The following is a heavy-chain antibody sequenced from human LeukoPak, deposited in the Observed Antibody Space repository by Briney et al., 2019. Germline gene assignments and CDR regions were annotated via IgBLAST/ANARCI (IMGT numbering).Heavy chain of an antibody. CDR3: ARAIHPIEYSSSAFPGSAEL. Sequence: SVKVSCKASGGTFSSYAISWVRQAPGQGLEWMGGIIPIFGTANYAQKFQGRVTITTDESTSTAYMELSSLRSEDTAVYYCARAIHPIEYSSSAFPGSAELWGQGTLVTVSS. CDR1: GGTFSSYA. D-gene: IGHD6-6*01. V-gene: IGHV1-69*05. CDR2: IIPIFGTA. J-gene: IGHJ4*02.